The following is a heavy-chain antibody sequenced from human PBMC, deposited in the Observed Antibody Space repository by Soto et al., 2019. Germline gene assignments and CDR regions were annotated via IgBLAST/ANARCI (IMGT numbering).Heavy chain of an antibody. D-gene: IGHD1-1*01. CDR1: GFSLSHSGRR. Sequence: SGPPLANSPQTLALTCSFSGFSLSHSGRRVGWMSQPPGKALEWLARIDWDGDKFYSTSLRTRLTISKDTSKNQVVLTMTNMDPVDTGTYYCAKTGTGGSWFGPWGQGTLVTVSS. CDR3: AKTGTGGSWFGP. CDR2: IDWDGDK. J-gene: IGHJ5*02. V-gene: IGHV2-70*04.